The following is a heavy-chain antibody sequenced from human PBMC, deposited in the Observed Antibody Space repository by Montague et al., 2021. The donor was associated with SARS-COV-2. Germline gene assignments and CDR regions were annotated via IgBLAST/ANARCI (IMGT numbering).Heavy chain of an antibody. CDR3: ARDPAIVATIYGMDV. CDR1: GFTFSSYS. Sequence: SLRLSCAASGFTFSSYSMNWVRQAPGNGLEWVSYISSSSSTIYYADSVKGRFTISRDNAKNSLYLQMNSLRDEDTAVYYCARDPAIVATIYGMDVWGQGTTVTVSS. D-gene: IGHD5-12*01. CDR2: ISSSSSTI. J-gene: IGHJ6*02. V-gene: IGHV3-48*02.